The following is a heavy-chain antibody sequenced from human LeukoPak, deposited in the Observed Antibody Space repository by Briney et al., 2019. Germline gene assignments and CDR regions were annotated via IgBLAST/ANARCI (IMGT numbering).Heavy chain of an antibody. J-gene: IGHJ6*02. D-gene: IGHD3/OR15-3a*01. Sequence: GGSLRLSCAASGLTFSSYSMNWVRQAPGKGLEWVSSISSSGSYTYYADSVKGRFTISRDNAKNSLYLQMNSLRDEDMAVYSCARGRTEAGYGMDVWGQGTTVTVSS. CDR3: ARGRTEAGYGMDV. V-gene: IGHV3-21*01. CDR1: GLTFSSYS. CDR2: ISSSGSYT.